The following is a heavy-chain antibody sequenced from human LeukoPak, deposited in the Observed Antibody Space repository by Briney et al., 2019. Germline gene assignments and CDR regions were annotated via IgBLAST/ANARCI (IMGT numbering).Heavy chain of an antibody. D-gene: IGHD3-22*01. CDR2: ISSSSYI. J-gene: IGHJ4*02. CDR1: GFTFSSYS. CDR3: AGDRYYYDSSGYLDY. Sequence: GGSLRLSCAASGFTFSSYSMNWVRQAPGKGLEWVSSISSSSYIYYADSARGRFTISRDNAKNALYLQMHSLRPEDTAVYYCAGDRYYYDSSGYLDYWGQGTLVTVSS. V-gene: IGHV3-21*01.